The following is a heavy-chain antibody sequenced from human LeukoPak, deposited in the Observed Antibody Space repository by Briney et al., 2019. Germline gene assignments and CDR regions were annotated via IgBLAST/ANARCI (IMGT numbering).Heavy chain of an antibody. CDR3: ARDFEVLAVAGTLNYFDY. CDR2: INPNSGGT. D-gene: IGHD6-19*01. Sequence: ASVKVSCKASGYTFTGYYMHWVRQAPGQGLEWMGWINPNSGGTNYAQKFQGRVTMTRDTSISTAYMELSRLRSEDTAVYYCARDFEVLAVAGTLNYFDYWGQGTLVTVSS. V-gene: IGHV1-2*02. J-gene: IGHJ4*02. CDR1: GYTFTGYY.